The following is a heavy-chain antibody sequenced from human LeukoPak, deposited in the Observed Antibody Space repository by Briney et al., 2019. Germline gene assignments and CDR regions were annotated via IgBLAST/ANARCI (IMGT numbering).Heavy chain of an antibody. Sequence: GGSLRLSCAASGFTFSSYSMNWVRQAPGKGLEWVSSISSSSSYIYYADSVKGRFTISRDNAKNSLYLQMNSLRAEDTAVYYCTTDGDFWSGYPGPYYYYGMDVWGQGTTVTVSS. V-gene: IGHV3-21*01. CDR3: TTDGDFWSGYPGPYYYYGMDV. CDR2: ISSSSSYI. CDR1: GFTFSSYS. D-gene: IGHD3-3*01. J-gene: IGHJ6*02.